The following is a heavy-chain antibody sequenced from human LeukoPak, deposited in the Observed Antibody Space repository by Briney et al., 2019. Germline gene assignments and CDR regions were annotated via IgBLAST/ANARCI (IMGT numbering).Heavy chain of an antibody. CDR3: ARDVPAANAFDI. D-gene: IGHD2-2*01. CDR2: IYYSGSA. Sequence: PSETLSLTCTVSGGSVNSGTYYWSWIRQPPGKGLEWIGNIYYSGSAYYNPSLKSRVTMSVDTSKNQFSLKLSSVTAADTAVYYCARDVPAANAFDIWGQGTMVTVSS. V-gene: IGHV4-39*07. J-gene: IGHJ3*02. CDR1: GGSVNSGTYY.